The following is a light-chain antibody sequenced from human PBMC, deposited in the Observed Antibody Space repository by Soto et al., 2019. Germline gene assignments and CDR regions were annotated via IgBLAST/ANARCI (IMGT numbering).Light chain of an antibody. V-gene: IGLV2-14*01. Sequence: QPASVSGSPGQSITISCTGTSSDVGGYKYVSWYQQHPGKAPKLMIYDVSNRPSGVSNRFSGSKSGNTASLTISGLQAEDEADYYCSSYTSSSTVVFGGGTKLTVL. J-gene: IGLJ2*01. CDR3: SSYTSSSTVV. CDR2: DVS. CDR1: SSDVGGYKY.